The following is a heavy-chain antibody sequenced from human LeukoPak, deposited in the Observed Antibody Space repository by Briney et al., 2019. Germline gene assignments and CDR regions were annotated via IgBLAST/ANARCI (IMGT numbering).Heavy chain of an antibody. Sequence: GGSLRLSCAASGFTFSSYSMNWVRQAPGKGLEWVSSISSSSSYIYYADSVKGRLTISRDNAKNSLYLQMNRLRAEDTAVYYCARDVAAAGYPDYWGQGTLVTVSS. V-gene: IGHV3-21*01. CDR2: ISSSSSYI. CDR3: ARDVAAAGYPDY. CDR1: GFTFSSYS. D-gene: IGHD6-13*01. J-gene: IGHJ4*02.